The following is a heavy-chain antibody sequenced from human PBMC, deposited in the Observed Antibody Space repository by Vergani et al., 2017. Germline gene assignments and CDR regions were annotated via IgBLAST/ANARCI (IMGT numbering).Heavy chain of an antibody. CDR1: GFTFSSYA. J-gene: IGHJ3*02. V-gene: IGHV3-30-3*01. Sequence: QVQLVESGGGVVQPGRSLRLSCAASGFTFSSYAMHWVRQAPGKGLEWVAVISYDGSNKYYADSVKGRFTISRDNSKNTLYLQMNSLRAEDTAVYYCARENRGDIVIMVYATSDAFDIWGQGTMVTVSS. CDR3: ARENRGDIVIMVYATSDAFDI. CDR2: ISYDGSNK. D-gene: IGHD2-8*01.